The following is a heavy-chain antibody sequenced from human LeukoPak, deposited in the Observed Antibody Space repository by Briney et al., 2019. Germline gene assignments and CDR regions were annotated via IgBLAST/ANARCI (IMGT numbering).Heavy chain of an antibody. CDR3: AKDNRRHYTSGPNPDSLH. CDR2: ISWNSGSI. D-gene: IGHD6-19*01. V-gene: IGHV3-9*01. J-gene: IGHJ4*02. CDR1: GFIFNNYA. Sequence: LRLSCAGSGFIFNNYAMHWVRQPPGKGLEWFSGISWNSGSIDYADFVKGRFTISRDNAKNSLYLQMNSLRVEDTAFYYCAKDNRRHYTSGPNPDSLHWGQGALVTVSS.